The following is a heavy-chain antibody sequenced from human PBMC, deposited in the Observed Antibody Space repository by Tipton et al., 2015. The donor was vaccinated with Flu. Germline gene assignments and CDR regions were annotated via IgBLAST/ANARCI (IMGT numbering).Heavy chain of an antibody. D-gene: IGHD4-17*01. CDR1: GGSISSSSYY. J-gene: IGHJ5*02. Sequence: TLSLTCTVSGGSISSSSYYWTWIRQPAGKGLEWIGQIYISGSTKYNPSLKSRVTMSLDTSKNQFSLKMSSVTAADTAMYYCARDYGDLNWFDPWGQGTLVTVSS. CDR3: ARDYGDLNWFDP. CDR2: IYISGST. V-gene: IGHV4-61*09.